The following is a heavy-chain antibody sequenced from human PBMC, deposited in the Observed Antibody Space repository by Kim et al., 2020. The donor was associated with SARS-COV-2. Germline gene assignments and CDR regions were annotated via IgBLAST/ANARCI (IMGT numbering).Heavy chain of an antibody. CDR2: IIPIFGTA. CDR1: GGTFSSYA. Sequence: SVKVSCKASGGTFSSYAISWVRQAPGQGLEWMGGIIPIFGTANYAQKFQGRVTITADESTSTAYMELSSLRSEDTAVYYCAREDIVVVPAQEDYYYGMDVWGQGTTVTVSS. V-gene: IGHV1-69*13. D-gene: IGHD2-2*01. CDR3: AREDIVVVPAQEDYYYGMDV. J-gene: IGHJ6*02.